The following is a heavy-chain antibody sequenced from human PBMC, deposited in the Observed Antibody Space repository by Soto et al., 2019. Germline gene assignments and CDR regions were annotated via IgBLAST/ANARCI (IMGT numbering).Heavy chain of an antibody. CDR2: INANSGGT. D-gene: IGHD2-15*01. CDR3: AILGGDRGYCIGGSGPFDY. Sequence: QVQLVQSGAEVKKPGASVKVSCKASGYTFTGYYMHWVRQAPGQGLGWRGWINANSGGTNYAQKFHGRVTMTRDTYIRTAYMELCRLRSDVTAVYYWAILGGDRGYCIGGSGPFDYWGQGTLVTVSS. CDR1: GYTFTGYY. V-gene: IGHV1-2*02. J-gene: IGHJ4*02.